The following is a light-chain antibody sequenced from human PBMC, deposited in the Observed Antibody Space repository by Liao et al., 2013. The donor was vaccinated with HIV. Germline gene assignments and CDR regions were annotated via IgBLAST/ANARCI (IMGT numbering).Light chain of an antibody. CDR3: QAWDRNTAI. CDR2: QDN. V-gene: IGLV3-1*01. Sequence: SSELAQPPSVSVSPGQTASITCSGDYLGDKYASWYHVKPGQSPVLVIYQDNKRPSGIPERYAGSNSGITATLTISGIRPVDEGDYYCQAWDRNTAIFGGGTKLTVL. J-gene: IGLJ2*01. CDR1: YLGDKY.